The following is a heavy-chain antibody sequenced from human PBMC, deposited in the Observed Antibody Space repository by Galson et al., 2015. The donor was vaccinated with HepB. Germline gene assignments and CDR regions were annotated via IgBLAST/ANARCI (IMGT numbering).Heavy chain of an antibody. CDR3: ARVGMTSYYFDY. CDR2: ISPYSGDT. Sequence: SVKVSCKASGYTFSTYSIMWLRQAPGQGLECVGWISPYSGDTTYSQTFQGRVTMTTDTSTTTAYMDLRRLTSDDTAVYYCARVGMTSYYFDYWGQGSLVTVSS. V-gene: IGHV1-18*04. CDR1: GYTFSTYS. D-gene: IGHD3-10*01. J-gene: IGHJ4*02.